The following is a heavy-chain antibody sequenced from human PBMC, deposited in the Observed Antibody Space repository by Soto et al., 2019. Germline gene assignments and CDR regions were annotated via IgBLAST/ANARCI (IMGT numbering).Heavy chain of an antibody. CDR2: IYYSGST. Sequence: SEALPVTCPVSGGFISRYYWSWSRQPPGKGLEWIGYIYYSGSTNDNPSLRSRVTISVDTSKNQFSLKLSSVTAADTAVYYCARVYSSGLKGSEVPMGGKDAFDSWGKGTMVTVS. D-gene: IGHD6-19*01. CDR3: ARVYSSGLKGSEVPMGGKDAFDS. CDR1: GGFISRYY. V-gene: IGHV4-59*01. J-gene: IGHJ3*02.